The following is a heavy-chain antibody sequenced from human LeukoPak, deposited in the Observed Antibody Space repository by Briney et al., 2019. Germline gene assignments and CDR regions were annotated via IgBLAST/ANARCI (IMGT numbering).Heavy chain of an antibody. D-gene: IGHD2-2*01. CDR3: ARLIGYCSSTSCYFGY. Sequence: GESLNISCKGSGYSFTSYWIGWVRQMPAQGLEWMGIIYPGDSHTRYNPSFQGQVTISADKSISTAYLQWSSLKASDTAMYYCARLIGYCSSTSCYFGYWGQGTLVTVSS. V-gene: IGHV5-51*01. CDR1: GYSFTSYW. CDR2: IYPGDSHT. J-gene: IGHJ4*02.